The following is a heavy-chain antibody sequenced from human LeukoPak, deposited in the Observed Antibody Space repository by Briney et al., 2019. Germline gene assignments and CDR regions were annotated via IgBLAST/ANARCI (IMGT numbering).Heavy chain of an antibody. V-gene: IGHV3-23*01. CDR1: GFTFSGYG. J-gene: IGHJ6*02. D-gene: IGHD2-2*02. CDR3: AKAVSCSSTSCYRSYGMDV. Sequence: GGSLRLSCAASGFTFSGYGMSWVRQAPGKGLEWVSGISGSGGSTYYADSVKGRFTISRDNSKNTLYLQMNSLRADDTAVYYCAKAVSCSSTSCYRSYGMDVWGQGTTVTVSS. CDR2: ISGSGGST.